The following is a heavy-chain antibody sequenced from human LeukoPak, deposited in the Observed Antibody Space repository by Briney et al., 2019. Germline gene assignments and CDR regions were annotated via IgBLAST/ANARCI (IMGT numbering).Heavy chain of an antibody. CDR3: ARVRSSWYYYDSSGYSPDAFDI. D-gene: IGHD3-22*01. CDR1: GFTFSSYS. Sequence: GGSLRLSCAASGFTFSSYSMNWVHQAPGKGLEWVSSISSSSSYIYYADSVKGRFTISRDNSKNTLYLQINSLRAEDTAVYYCARVRSSWYYYDSSGYSPDAFDIWGQGTMVTVSS. J-gene: IGHJ3*02. CDR2: ISSSSSYI. V-gene: IGHV3-21*01.